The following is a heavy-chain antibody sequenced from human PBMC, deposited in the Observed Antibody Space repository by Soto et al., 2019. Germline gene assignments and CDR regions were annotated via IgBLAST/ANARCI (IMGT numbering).Heavy chain of an antibody. CDR2: IRSKGHNYAT. V-gene: IGHV3-73*01. CDR3: TRDLFSYDYSGILWFDP. CDR1: GFAFSGSA. Sequence: HGGSLRLSCAASGFAFSGSAMYWVRQASGKGPEWVGRIRSKGHNYATEYAASVKGRFTISRDDSKNTAYLQMNSLQTEDTAVYYCTRDLFSYDYSGILWFDPWGQGTLVTVSS. D-gene: IGHD3-16*01. J-gene: IGHJ5*02.